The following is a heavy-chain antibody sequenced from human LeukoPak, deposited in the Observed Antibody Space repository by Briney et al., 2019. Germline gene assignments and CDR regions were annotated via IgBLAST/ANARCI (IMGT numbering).Heavy chain of an antibody. CDR2: IRNKANSYTT. D-gene: IGHD4-17*01. V-gene: IGHV3-72*01. J-gene: IGHJ3*02. CDR1: GFTFSDHY. Sequence: GGSLRLSCAASGFTFSDHYMDWVRQAPGKGLEWVGRIRNKANSYTTEYAASVKGRFTVSRDDSKNLFYLQMTSLKTEDTAVYYCSSRLGSDYGRAFTIWGQGTMVTVSS. CDR3: SSRLGSDYGRAFTI.